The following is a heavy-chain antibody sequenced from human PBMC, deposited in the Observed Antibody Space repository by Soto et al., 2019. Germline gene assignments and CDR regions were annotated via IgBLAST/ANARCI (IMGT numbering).Heavy chain of an antibody. V-gene: IGHV3-30*18. CDR3: AKDKLGCGGDCYTSPFDY. J-gene: IGHJ4*02. CDR2: ISYDGSNK. CDR1: GFTFSSYG. D-gene: IGHD2-21*01. Sequence: GGSLRLSCAASGFTFSSYGMHWVRQAPGKGLEWVAVISYDGSNKYYADSVKGRFTISRDNSKNTLYLQMNSLRAEDTAVYYCAKDKLGCGGDCYTSPFDYWGQGTLVTVSS.